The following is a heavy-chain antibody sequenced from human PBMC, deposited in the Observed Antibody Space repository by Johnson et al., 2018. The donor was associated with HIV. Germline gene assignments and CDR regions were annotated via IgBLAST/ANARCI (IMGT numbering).Heavy chain of an antibody. J-gene: IGHJ3*02. Sequence: VQLVESGGVVVQPGGSLRLSCETSRFTFDDYAMHWVRQAPGKGLEWVSLINWDGDSTYYADSVKGRFTISRDNSKNSLYLQMNSLRPEDTGLYYCAKDIASGETNGGTLDIWGQGTMVTVSS. CDR1: RFTFDDYA. CDR3: AKDIASGETNGGTLDI. D-gene: IGHD3-10*01. CDR2: INWDGDST. V-gene: IGHV3-43D*03.